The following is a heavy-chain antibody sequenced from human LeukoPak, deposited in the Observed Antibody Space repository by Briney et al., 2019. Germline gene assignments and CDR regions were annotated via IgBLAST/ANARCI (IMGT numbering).Heavy chain of an antibody. V-gene: IGHV3-48*03. D-gene: IGHD3-22*01. J-gene: IGHJ4*02. Sequence: PGGSLRLSCAASGFTFSSYEMNWVRQAPGKGLEWVSYISSSGSTIYYADSVKGRFTISRDNAKNSLYLQMNSLRAEDTAVYYCARQRGRSSSWYSTYYYDSSGYYCFDYWGQGTLVTVSS. CDR3: ARQRGRSSSWYSTYYYDSSGYYCFDY. CDR2: ISSSGSTI. CDR1: GFTFSSYE.